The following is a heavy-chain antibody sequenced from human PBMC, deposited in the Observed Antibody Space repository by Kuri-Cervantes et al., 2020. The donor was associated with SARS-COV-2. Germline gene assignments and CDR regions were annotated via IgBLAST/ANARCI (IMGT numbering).Heavy chain of an antibody. V-gene: IGHV1-46*01. CDR1: GYTFTSFY. CDR2: ISPIVGDT. CDR3: ARSSSGSYSDFEH. Sequence: ASVKVSCKASGYTFTSFYLHWLRQAPGQGLEWMAIISPIVGDTTYAQRFRDRVSVTMDTSTSAVYMEVSSLTSEDTAVHYCARSSSGSYSDFEHWGQGTLVTVSS. J-gene: IGHJ4*02. D-gene: IGHD1-26*01.